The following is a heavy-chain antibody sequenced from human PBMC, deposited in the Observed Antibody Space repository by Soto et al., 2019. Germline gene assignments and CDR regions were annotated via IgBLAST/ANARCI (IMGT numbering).Heavy chain of an antibody. D-gene: IGHD3-22*01. V-gene: IGHV3-48*02. CDR3: AREPPTYYYDSSGYPYYFDY. Sequence: GSLRLSCAASGFTFSSYSMNWVRQAPGKGLEWVSYISSSSSTIYYADSVKGRFTISRDNAKNSLYLQMNSLRDEDTAVYYCAREPPTYYYDSSGYPYYFDYWGQGTLVTVSS. CDR1: GFTFSSYS. J-gene: IGHJ4*02. CDR2: ISSSSSTI.